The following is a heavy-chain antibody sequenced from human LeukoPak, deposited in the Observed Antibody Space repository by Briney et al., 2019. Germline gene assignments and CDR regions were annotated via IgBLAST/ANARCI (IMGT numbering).Heavy chain of an antibody. V-gene: IGHV4-30-2*01. Sequence: SETLSLTCTVSGGSISSGGYYWSWIRQPPGKGLEWIGYIYHSGSTYYNPSLKSRVTISVDRSKNQFSLKLSSVTAADTAVYYCARRMVRGVITLYNWFDPWGQGTLVTVSS. CDR1: GGSISSGGYY. CDR3: ARRMVRGVITLYNWFDP. J-gene: IGHJ5*02. CDR2: IYHSGST. D-gene: IGHD3-10*01.